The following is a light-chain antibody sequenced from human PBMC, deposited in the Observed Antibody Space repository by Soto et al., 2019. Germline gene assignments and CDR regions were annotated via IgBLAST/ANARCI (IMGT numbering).Light chain of an antibody. CDR2: EVS. CDR1: SSDIGGSNY. J-gene: IGLJ1*01. CDR3: SSYTSSSTLYV. V-gene: IGLV2-14*01. Sequence: QSALTQPASVSGSPGQSITISCTGTSSDIGGSNYVSWYQQHPGKAPKLMIYEVSNRPSGISNRFSGSKSGNTASLTISGIQVEDEADYYCSSYTSSSTLYVFGTGTKLTVL.